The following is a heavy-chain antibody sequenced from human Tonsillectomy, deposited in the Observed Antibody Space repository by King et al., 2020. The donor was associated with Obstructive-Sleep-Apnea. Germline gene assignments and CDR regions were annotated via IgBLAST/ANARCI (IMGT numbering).Heavy chain of an antibody. CDR3: AREIRSRNSY. CDR2: ISYDGNTE. D-gene: IGHD3-3*02. CDR1: EFTFSDYT. J-gene: IGHJ4*02. Sequence: QLVQSGGGVVQPGRSLRLSCAASEFTFSDYTMHWVRQAPGKGLEWVAVISYDGNTEYYADSVKGRFTISRDNSKNTLYLQMNTLRAEDTALYYCAREIRSRNSYWGQGTLVTVSS. V-gene: IGHV3-30*04.